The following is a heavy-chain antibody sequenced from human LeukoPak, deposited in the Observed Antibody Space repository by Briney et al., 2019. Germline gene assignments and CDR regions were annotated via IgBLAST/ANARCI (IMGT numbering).Heavy chain of an antibody. CDR3: AREKQGTGVDYFDY. J-gene: IGHJ4*02. V-gene: IGHV3-30-3*01. CDR2: ISYDGSNK. D-gene: IGHD1-1*01. CDR1: GFTFSSYA. Sequence: GGSLRLSCAASGFTFSSYAMHWVRQAPGKGLEWVAVISYDGSNKYYADSVKGRFTISGDNSKNTLYLQMNSLRAEDTAVYYCAREKQGTGVDYFDYWGQGTLVTVSS.